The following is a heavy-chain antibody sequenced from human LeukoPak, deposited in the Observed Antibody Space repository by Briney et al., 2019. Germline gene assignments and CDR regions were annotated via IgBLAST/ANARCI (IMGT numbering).Heavy chain of an antibody. CDR1: GFTFWSYG. CDR2: ISYGGRNE. D-gene: IGHD3-16*01. J-gene: IGHJ6*02. V-gene: IGHV3-30*18. CDR3: AKDRRMMSSYFGMDV. Sequence: GRSLRLSCAASGFTFWSYGMHWVRQAPGKGLEWVAVISYGGRNEYYADSVKGRLTISRDNSKNTLYLDMNSLRAEDTAVYYCAKDRRMMSSYFGMDVWGQGTTVTVSS.